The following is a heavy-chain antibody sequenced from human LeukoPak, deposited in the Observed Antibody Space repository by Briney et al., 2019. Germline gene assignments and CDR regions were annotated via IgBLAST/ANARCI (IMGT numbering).Heavy chain of an antibody. J-gene: IGHJ6*04. D-gene: IGHD5-18*01. Sequence: SVKVSCKASGGTFSSYAISWVRQAPGQGLEWMEGIIPIFGTANYAQKFQGRVTITADESTSTAYMELSSLRSEDTAVYYCARGYSYGPEGHYGMDVWGKGTTVTVSS. CDR1: GGTFSSYA. CDR3: ARGYSYGPEGHYGMDV. CDR2: IIPIFGTA. V-gene: IGHV1-69*01.